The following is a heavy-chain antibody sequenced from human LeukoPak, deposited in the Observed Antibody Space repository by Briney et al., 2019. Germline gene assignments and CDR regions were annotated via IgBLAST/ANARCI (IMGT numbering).Heavy chain of an antibody. D-gene: IGHD6-19*01. CDR2: ISGNGGST. CDR3: AKKPRIAVAGYYFDW. CDR1: GFTFNSYG. Sequence: GGSLRLSCAASGFTFNSYGMHWVRQAPGKGPEWVAAISGNGGSTYYADSVKGRFTISRVNSMNTLYLQMNSLRAEDTAVYYCAKKPRIAVAGYYFDWWGQGTLVTVSS. V-gene: IGHV3-23*01. J-gene: IGHJ4*02.